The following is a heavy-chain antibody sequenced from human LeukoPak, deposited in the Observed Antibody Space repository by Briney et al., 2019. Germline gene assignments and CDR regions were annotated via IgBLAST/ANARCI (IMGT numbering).Heavy chain of an antibody. J-gene: IGHJ6*03. CDR2: ISSSSSYI. D-gene: IGHD2-15*01. CDR1: GFTFSSYS. CDR3: ARDPSQVAYYYYMDV. Sequence: PGGSLRLSCAASGFTFSSYSMNWVRQAPGKGLEWVSSISSSSSYIYYADSVKGRFTISRDNAKNSLYLQMNSLRAEDTAVYYCARDPSQVAYYYYMDVWGKGTTVTVSS. V-gene: IGHV3-21*01.